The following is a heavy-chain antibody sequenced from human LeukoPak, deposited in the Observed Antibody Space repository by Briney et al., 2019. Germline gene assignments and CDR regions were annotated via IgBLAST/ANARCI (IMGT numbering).Heavy chain of an antibody. D-gene: IGHD3-22*01. J-gene: IGHJ4*02. CDR2: IYYSGST. V-gene: IGHV4-39*07. Sequence: SETLSLTCTVSGGSISSSSYYWGWIRQPPGKGLEWIGSIYYSGSTYYNPSLKSRVTISVDTSKNQFSLKLSSVTAADTAVYYCARVAGGYYDSSGYYHYYFDYWGQGTLVTVSS. CDR3: ARVAGGYYDSSGYYHYYFDY. CDR1: GGSISSSSYY.